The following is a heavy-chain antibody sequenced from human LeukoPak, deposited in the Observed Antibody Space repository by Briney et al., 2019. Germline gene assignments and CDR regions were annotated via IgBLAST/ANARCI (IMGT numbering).Heavy chain of an antibody. J-gene: IGHJ5*02. CDR3: ASDSSSWNNWFDP. D-gene: IGHD6-13*01. CDR2: IYYSGST. CDR1: GGSISSSSYY. V-gene: IGHV4-39*01. Sequence: SETLSLTCTVSGGSISSSSYYWGWIRRPPGKGLEWIGSIYYSGSTYYNPSLKSRVTISVDTSKNQFSLKLSSVTAADTAVYYCASDSSSWNNWFDPWGQGTLVTVSS.